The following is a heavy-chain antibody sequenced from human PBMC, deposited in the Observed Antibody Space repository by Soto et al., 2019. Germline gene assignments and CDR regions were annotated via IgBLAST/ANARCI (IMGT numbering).Heavy chain of an antibody. D-gene: IGHD6-19*01. Sequence: QVQLQQWGAGLLKPSETLSLTCAVYGGSFSGYYWSWICQPPGKGLEWIGEINHSGSTNYNPSLKSRVTISVDTSKNQFSLKLSSVTAADTAVYYCARNEGDRSGYLVGYWGQGTLVTVSS. V-gene: IGHV4-34*01. CDR1: GGSFSGYY. CDR2: INHSGST. CDR3: ARNEGDRSGYLVGY. J-gene: IGHJ4*02.